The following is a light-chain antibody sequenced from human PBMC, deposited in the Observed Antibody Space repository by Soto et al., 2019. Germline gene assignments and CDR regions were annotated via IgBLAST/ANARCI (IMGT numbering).Light chain of an antibody. J-gene: IGLJ3*02. CDR3: QASDSGLSGSKV. CDR1: RSNIGAGSA. V-gene: IGLV1-40*01. CDR2: GDN. Sequence: QSVLTQPPSVSGALGQRVTISCTGSRSNIGAGSAVHWYQHLPGSAPKLLIYGDNIRPSGVPDRFSASKSGTSASLDISGLQVEDEAVYYCQASDSGLSGSKVFGAGTKVTVL.